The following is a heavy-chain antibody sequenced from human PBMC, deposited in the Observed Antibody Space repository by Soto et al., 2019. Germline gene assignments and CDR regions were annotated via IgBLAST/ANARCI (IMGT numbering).Heavy chain of an antibody. CDR1: GGSISSISNHY. D-gene: IGHD3-10*01. Sequence: QVQLQASGPGLVKPSETLSLTCTVSGGSISSISNHYCSWIRQPPGKGLEWIGYISYSGYTYYNPSFKSRVTMSVDTSNNQSSVSLSSVTAADTAVYYCAREEVAYHDSGSYNWFDPWGQGTLVTVSS. J-gene: IGHJ5*02. CDR2: ISYSGYT. CDR3: AREEVAYHDSGSYNWFDP. V-gene: IGHV4-31*03.